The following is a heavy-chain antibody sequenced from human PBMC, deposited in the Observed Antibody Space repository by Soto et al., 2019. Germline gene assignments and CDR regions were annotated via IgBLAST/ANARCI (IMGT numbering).Heavy chain of an antibody. CDR1: GFTFSSYG. CDR3: AKDMYFYYDSSGQDY. J-gene: IGHJ4*02. V-gene: IGHV3-30*18. D-gene: IGHD3-22*01. Sequence: GGSLRLSCAVSGFTFSSYGMHWVRQAPGKGLEWVAVISYDGTNTYYPDSVKGRFTISRDNFKNTLYLQMNSLRAEDTAVYYCAKDMYFYYDSSGQDYWGQGTLVTVSS. CDR2: ISYDGTNT.